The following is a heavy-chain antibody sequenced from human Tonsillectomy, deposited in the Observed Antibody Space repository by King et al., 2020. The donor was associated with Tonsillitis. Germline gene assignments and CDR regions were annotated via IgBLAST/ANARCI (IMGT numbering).Heavy chain of an antibody. CDR1: GGSMIAYD. J-gene: IGHJ4*02. D-gene: IGHD3-10*01. CDR2: IYYRGTT. V-gene: IGHV4-59*13. CDR3: ARDYGSGTYYKRPLTY. Sequence: QLQESGPGLVKPSETLSLTCTVSGGSMIAYDWSWIRQPPGKPLEWIGYIYYRGTTKHNASLKGRVPISADTSENQLSLKLTPVTAADTAVYYCARDYGSGTYYKRPLTYWGQGTLVTVSS.